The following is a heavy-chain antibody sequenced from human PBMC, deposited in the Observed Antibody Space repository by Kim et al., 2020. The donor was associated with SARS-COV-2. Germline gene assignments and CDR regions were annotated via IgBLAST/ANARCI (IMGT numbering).Heavy chain of an antibody. D-gene: IGHD2-21*01. CDR2: IYYSGNT. J-gene: IGHJ6*03. V-gene: IGHV4-59*08. CDR1: GGSISGYY. CDR3: ARRREDRGYFYYYMDV. Sequence: SETLSLTCTVSGGSISGYYWSWIRQPPGKGLEWIGYIYYSGNTHYNPSLKSRVTISVDTSTNQFSLQLSSVTAADSAVYYCARRREDRGYFYYYMDVWGRGTTVTVSS.